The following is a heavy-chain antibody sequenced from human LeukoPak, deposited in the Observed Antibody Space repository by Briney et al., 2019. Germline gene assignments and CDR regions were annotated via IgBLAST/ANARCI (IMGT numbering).Heavy chain of an antibody. J-gene: IGHJ4*02. CDR3: AKDRLGSGWYYFDY. CDR1: GFTFDDYA. Sequence: GRSLRLSCAASGFTFDDYAMHWVRQAPGKGLECVSGISWNSDSIGYADSVKGRFTISRDNAKNSLYLQMNSLRAEDTALYYCAKDRLGSGWYYFDYWGQGTLVTVSS. CDR2: ISWNSDSI. V-gene: IGHV3-9*01. D-gene: IGHD6-19*01.